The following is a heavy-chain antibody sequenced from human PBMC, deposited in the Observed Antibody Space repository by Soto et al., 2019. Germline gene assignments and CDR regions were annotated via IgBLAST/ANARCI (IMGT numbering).Heavy chain of an antibody. Sequence: GGSLRLSCAASGFTFSSYAMGWVRQGPGKGLEWVAVVSIGGSTHYADSVRGRFTISRDNSKNTLSLQMNSLTAEDTAVYFCAKRRGAGGHFDYWGQGALDTLSS. V-gene: IGHV3-23*01. CDR3: AKRRGAGGHFDY. CDR2: VSIGGST. J-gene: IGHJ4*02. D-gene: IGHD2-15*01. CDR1: GFTFSSYA.